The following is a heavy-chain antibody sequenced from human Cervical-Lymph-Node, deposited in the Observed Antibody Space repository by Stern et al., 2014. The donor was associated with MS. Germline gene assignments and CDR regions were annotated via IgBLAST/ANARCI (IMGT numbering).Heavy chain of an antibody. J-gene: IGHJ4*02. V-gene: IGHV1-46*01. CDR3: ATPLPYAK. CDR1: GHTFSSYS. CDR2: FIPSTNRA. Sequence: LQLSYAGAEVRKLGSSENISCTSSGHTFSSYSMHWILQAPGQGLDWIAVFIPSTNRATYAHKFQGRGIVSSVSSTNTVYVEVRSLRSEDTAIYYCATPLPYAKWGQGTLVTVSS.